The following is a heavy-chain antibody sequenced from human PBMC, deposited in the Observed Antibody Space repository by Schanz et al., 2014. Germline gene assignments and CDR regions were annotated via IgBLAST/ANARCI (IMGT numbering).Heavy chain of an antibody. J-gene: IGHJ5*02. CDR2: ISYDGSKK. Sequence: QVQLVESGGGVVQPGRSLRLSCAASGFMFSSYGMHWVRQAPGKGLEWVGVISYDGSKKSYADSVKGRFTISRDSSKNTLYLQMSSLRADDTAVYYCAKAADWPVTRFDPWGQGTLVTVSS. CDR1: GFMFSSYG. CDR3: AKAADWPVTRFDP. V-gene: IGHV3-30*18. D-gene: IGHD3-9*01.